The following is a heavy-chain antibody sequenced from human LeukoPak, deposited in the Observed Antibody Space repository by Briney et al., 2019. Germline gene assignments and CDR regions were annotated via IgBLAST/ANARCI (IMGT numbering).Heavy chain of an antibody. CDR1: GYTFPNYG. V-gene: IGHV1-18*01. CDR3: ARGYCSGGSCYYYGLDV. Sequence: GASVKVSCKASGYTFPNYGITWVRQAPGQGLEWMGWISAYNGNTNYAQNLQGRVIMTTDTSTTTAYMELRSLRSDDTAVYYCARGYCSGGSCYYYGLDVWGQGTTVTVSS. J-gene: IGHJ6*02. D-gene: IGHD2-15*01. CDR2: ISAYNGNT.